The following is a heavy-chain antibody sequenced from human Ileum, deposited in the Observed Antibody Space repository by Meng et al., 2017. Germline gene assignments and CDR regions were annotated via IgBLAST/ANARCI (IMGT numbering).Heavy chain of an antibody. CDR1: GFTFSDYY. J-gene: IGHJ4*02. CDR2: ISGSGDTV. Sequence: GQLMESGGGLVKPGGSLRLSVAASGFTFSDYYMTWIRQAPGKGLEWVAHISGSGDTVYYADALKGRFTISRDNARNLLYLQTDSLRADDTAVYYCARSDFWSGKVFDYWGQGTLVTVSS. V-gene: IGHV3-11*01. CDR3: ARSDFWSGKVFDY. D-gene: IGHD3-3*01.